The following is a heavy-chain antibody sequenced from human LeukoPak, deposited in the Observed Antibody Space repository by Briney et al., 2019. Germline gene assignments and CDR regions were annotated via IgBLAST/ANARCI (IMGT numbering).Heavy chain of an antibody. CDR2: INHSGSA. Sequence: GSLRLSCAVSGFTFSTFTMNWVRQAPGKGLEWIGEINHSGSANYNPSLKSRVTISVDTSKNQFSLRLSSVTAADTAVYYCARAPRYNWNDVAWFDPWGQGTLVTVSS. V-gene: IGHV4-34*01. D-gene: IGHD1-1*01. J-gene: IGHJ5*02. CDR1: GFTFSTFT. CDR3: ARAPRYNWNDVAWFDP.